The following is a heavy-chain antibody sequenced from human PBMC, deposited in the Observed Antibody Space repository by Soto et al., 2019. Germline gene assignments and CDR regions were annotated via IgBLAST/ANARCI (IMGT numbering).Heavy chain of an antibody. D-gene: IGHD1-7*01. CDR1: GFTFSGYA. Sequence: GGSLRISCSASGFTFSGYAMHWVRQWPGKGLEWVAVISYDGSNKYYADSVKGRFTISRDNSKNTLYLQMNSLRAEDTAVYYYAKAKYNWNYLLTLPYYYYGMDVWGQGTTVTVSS. J-gene: IGHJ6*02. CDR2: ISYDGSNK. CDR3: AKAKYNWNYLLTLPYYYYGMDV. V-gene: IGHV3-30*18.